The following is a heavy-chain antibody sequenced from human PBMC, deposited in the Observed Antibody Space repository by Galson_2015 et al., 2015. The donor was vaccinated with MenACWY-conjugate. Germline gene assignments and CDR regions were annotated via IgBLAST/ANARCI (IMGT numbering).Heavy chain of an antibody. Sequence: CAISGDSVSSDSAAWNWIRQSPSRGLEWLGRTSYRSKGYYDYALSVKSRLIINPDTSKNQFSLQLNSVTPEYTAGYYCAKEGADLRFWGQGTLVAVSS. V-gene: IGHV6-1*01. CDR1: GDSVSSDSAA. J-gene: IGHJ4*02. CDR3: AKEGADLRF. CDR2: TSYRSKGYY. D-gene: IGHD5/OR15-5a*01.